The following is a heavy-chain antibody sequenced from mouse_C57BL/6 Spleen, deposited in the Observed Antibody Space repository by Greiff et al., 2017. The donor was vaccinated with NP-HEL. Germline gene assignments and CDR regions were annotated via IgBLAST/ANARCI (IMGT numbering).Heavy chain of an antibody. V-gene: IGHV1-82*01. CDR2: IYPGDGDT. J-gene: IGHJ1*03. D-gene: IGHD1-1*01. Sequence: QVQLQQSGPELVKPGASVKISCKASGYAFSSSWMNWVKQRPGKGLEWIGRIYPGDGDTNYNGKFKGKATLTADKSSSTAYMQLSSLTSEDSAVYFCARGGTVVATNWYFDVWGTGTTVTVSS. CDR3: ARGGTVVATNWYFDV. CDR1: GYAFSSSW.